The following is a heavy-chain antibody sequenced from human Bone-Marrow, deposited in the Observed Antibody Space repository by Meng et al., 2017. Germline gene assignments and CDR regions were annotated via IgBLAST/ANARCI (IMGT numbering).Heavy chain of an antibody. V-gene: IGHV4-4*02. CDR3: ARARFSGAYPTEKYNWFDP. Sequence: QGSLQGTGPRLVKPSGTLSRTCAVAGGSISSSNWWSWVRQPPGKGLEWIGEIYHSGSTNYNPSLKSRVTISVDKSKNQFSLKLSSVTAADTAVYYCARARFSGAYPTEKYNWFDPWGQGTLVTVSS. J-gene: IGHJ5*02. D-gene: IGHD2-21*02. CDR1: GGSISSSNW. CDR2: IYHSGST.